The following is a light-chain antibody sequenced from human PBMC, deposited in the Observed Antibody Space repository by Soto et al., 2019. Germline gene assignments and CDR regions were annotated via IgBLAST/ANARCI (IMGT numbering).Light chain of an antibody. Sequence: AIQLTQSPSSLSASVGDRVTITCRASQGISSALAWYQQKPGKAPKLLIYDASSLESGVPSRFSGSGSGTEFTLTISSLQPEDFATYYSQQFNSDPPFTFGPGTKVDIK. J-gene: IGKJ3*01. CDR1: QGISSA. CDR3: QQFNSDPPFT. CDR2: DAS. V-gene: IGKV1-13*02.